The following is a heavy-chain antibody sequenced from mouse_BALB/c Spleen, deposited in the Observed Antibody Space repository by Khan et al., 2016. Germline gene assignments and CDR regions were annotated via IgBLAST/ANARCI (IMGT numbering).Heavy chain of an antibody. V-gene: IGHV14-3*02. J-gene: IGHJ4*01. CDR3: ARGEPFYAMDY. CDR1: GFNIKDTY. Sequence: VRLQQSGAELVKPGASVKLSCTASGFNIKDTYMHWVKQRPEQGLEWIGRIDPANGNTKYDPKFQGKATITADTSSNTVYLQLSSLTSEDTAVYYCARGEPFYAMDYWGQGTSVTVSS. CDR2: IDPANGNT.